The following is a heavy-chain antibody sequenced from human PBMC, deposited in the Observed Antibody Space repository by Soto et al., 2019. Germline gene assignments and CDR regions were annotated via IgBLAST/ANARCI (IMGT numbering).Heavy chain of an antibody. J-gene: IGHJ4*02. V-gene: IGHV3-53*01. CDR1: GFTFSDHQ. D-gene: IGHD3-9*01. Sequence: PGGSLRLSCAASGFTFSDHQLNWVRQAPGRGLEWVSVIYSSGTTYYGDSVKGGLTISRDNSKNTLYLQMNSLRTEDTALYYCARAGSPFHSDSTGYWGFDYWGQGTLVTVSS. CDR2: IYSSGTT. CDR3: ARAGSPFHSDSTGYWGFDY.